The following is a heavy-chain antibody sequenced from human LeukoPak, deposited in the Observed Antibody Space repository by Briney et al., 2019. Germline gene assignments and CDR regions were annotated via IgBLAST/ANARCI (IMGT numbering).Heavy chain of an antibody. CDR3: ASTPLYSNYFDY. CDR1: SGSFSGYY. D-gene: IGHD4-11*01. CDR2: INHSGST. V-gene: IGHV4-34*01. Sequence: SETLSLTCAVYSGSFSGYYWSWLRQPPGKGLEWIGEINHSGSTNYNPSLKSRVTISVDTSKNQFSLKLSSVTAADTAVYYCASTPLYSNYFDYWGQETLVTVSS. J-gene: IGHJ4*02.